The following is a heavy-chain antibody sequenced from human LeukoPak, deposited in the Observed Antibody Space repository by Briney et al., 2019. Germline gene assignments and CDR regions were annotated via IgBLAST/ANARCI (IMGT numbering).Heavy chain of an antibody. CDR1: GYTFTSYD. Sequence: ASVKVSCKASGYTFTSYDINWVRQATGQGLEWMGWMNPNSGNTGYAQKFQGRVTMTTDTSTSTAYMELRSLRSDDTAVYYCARDPPYGFGELAGDYWGQGTLVTVSS. J-gene: IGHJ4*02. CDR2: MNPNSGNT. D-gene: IGHD3-10*01. CDR3: ARDPPYGFGELAGDY. V-gene: IGHV1-8*01.